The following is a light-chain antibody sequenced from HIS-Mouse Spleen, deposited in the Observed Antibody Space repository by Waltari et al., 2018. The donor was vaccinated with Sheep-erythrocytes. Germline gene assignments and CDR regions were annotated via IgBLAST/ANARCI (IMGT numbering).Light chain of an antibody. CDR1: QCISSW. J-gene: IGKJ1*01. V-gene: IGKV1-5*03. Sequence: DIQMTQSPSTLSASVGDRVTITCRASQCISSWLAWYQQKPGKAPKLLIYKASSLESGVPSRFSGSGAGTEFTLNISSLQPDDFATYYCQQYNSYSTWTFGQGTKVEIK. CDR3: QQYNSYSTWT. CDR2: KAS.